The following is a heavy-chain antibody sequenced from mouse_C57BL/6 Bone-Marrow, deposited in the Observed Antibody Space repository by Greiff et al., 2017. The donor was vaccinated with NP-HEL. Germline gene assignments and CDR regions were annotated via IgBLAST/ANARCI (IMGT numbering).Heavy chain of an antibody. D-gene: IGHD1-1*01. CDR1: GYTFTSYW. CDR2: IDPSDSET. CDR3: ARGPYGTLDY. Sequence: QVQLQQPGAELVRPGSSVKLSCKASGYTFTSYWMHWVKQRPIQGLEWIGNIDPSDSETHYHHKFKDKATLTVDKSSRTAYMQLSSLTSEDSAVYYCARGPYGTLDYWGQGTTLTVSS. V-gene: IGHV1-52*01. J-gene: IGHJ2*01.